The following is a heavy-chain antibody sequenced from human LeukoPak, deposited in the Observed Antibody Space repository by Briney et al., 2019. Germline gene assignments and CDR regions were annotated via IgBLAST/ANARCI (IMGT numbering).Heavy chain of an antibody. CDR1: GYSFTNYW. CDR3: ARHPSDYGDYLYYFDY. Sequence: GESLKISCKGSGYSFTNYWIAWVRQMPGKGLEWMGIICPGDSDTRYSPSFQGQVTIPADKSISTAYLQWSSLKASDTAFYYCARHPSDYGDYLYYFDYWGRGTLVTVSS. J-gene: IGHJ4*02. D-gene: IGHD4-17*01. V-gene: IGHV5-51*01. CDR2: ICPGDSDT.